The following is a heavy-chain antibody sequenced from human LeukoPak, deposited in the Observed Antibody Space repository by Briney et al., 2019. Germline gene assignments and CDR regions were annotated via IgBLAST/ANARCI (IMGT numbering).Heavy chain of an antibody. D-gene: IGHD3-9*01. Sequence: NPSETLSLTCTVSGGSISSGHYYWGWIRQPPGKGLEWIGTIYYSGSTYYNPSLKSRVTISVDTSKNQFSLKLSSVTAADTAVYYCARHSFYFDWLLSSGGSGTNWFDPWGQGTLVTVSS. CDR2: IYYSGST. V-gene: IGHV4-39*01. J-gene: IGHJ5*02. CDR1: GGSISSGHYY. CDR3: ARHSFYFDWLLSSGGSGTNWFDP.